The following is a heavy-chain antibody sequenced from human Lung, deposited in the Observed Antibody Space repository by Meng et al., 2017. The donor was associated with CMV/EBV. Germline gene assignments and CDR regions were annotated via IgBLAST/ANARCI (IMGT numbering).Heavy chain of an antibody. CDR2: IYHSGGT. Sequence: LQESCPGLVKPSGTLFPTCAVSGGSISISTWWSWVRQPPGKGLEWIGEIYHSGGTNYNPSLRGRVTISLDKSKNQFSLTLRSVTAADTAVYYCARDPYATGWAGWGQGTLVTVSS. CDR3: ARDPYATGWAG. D-gene: IGHD6-19*01. V-gene: IGHV4-4*02. J-gene: IGHJ4*02. CDR1: GGSISISTW.